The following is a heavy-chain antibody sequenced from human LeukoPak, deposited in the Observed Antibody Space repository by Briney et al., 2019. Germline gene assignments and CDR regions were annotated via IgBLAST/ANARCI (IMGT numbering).Heavy chain of an antibody. D-gene: IGHD2-21*02. CDR1: GVSISSYF. J-gene: IGHJ3*02. Sequence: SETLSLTCTVSGVSISSYFWSWIRQPAGKRLEWIGHIYTSGTTNYIPPLKSRVTISVDKSKNQFSLKLTSVTAADTAVYYCARIGDDYSFDKWGQGTMVTVSS. CDR3: ARIGDDYSFDK. CDR2: IYTSGTT. V-gene: IGHV4-4*07.